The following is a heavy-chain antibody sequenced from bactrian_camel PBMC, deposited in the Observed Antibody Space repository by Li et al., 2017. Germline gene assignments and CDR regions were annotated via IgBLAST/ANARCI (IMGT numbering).Heavy chain of an antibody. J-gene: IGHJ6*01. CDR2: INSGGGIT. CDR1: GYRYDTYC. CDR3: ATHFYRGTWSFGY. Sequence: VQLVESGGGSVQAGGSLRLSCAAPGYRYDTYCMGWFRQAPGKGLEWVSSINSGGGITYYADSVKGRFTISRDNAKNTVYLQMNSLKSEDTALYYCATHFYRGTWSFGYWGQGTQVTVS. V-gene: IGHV3S36*01. D-gene: IGHD2*01.